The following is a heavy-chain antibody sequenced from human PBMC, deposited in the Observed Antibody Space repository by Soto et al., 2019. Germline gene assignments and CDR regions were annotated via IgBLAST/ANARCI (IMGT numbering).Heavy chain of an antibody. CDR1: CGSISSYY. Sequence: SETLSLTCTVSCGSISSYYWSWIRQPPGKGLEWIGYIYYSGSTNYNPSLRSRVTISVDTSKNQFSLKLSSVTAADTAVYYCARAYSSGRLGYYYYGMDVWGQGTTVTV. D-gene: IGHD6-19*01. CDR3: ARAYSSGRLGYYYYGMDV. CDR2: IYYSGST. V-gene: IGHV4-59*01. J-gene: IGHJ6*02.